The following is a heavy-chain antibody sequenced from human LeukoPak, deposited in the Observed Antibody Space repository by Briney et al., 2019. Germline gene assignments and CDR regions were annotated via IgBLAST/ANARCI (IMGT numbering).Heavy chain of an antibody. CDR3: ARAAVVGGYFDY. CDR2: IYYSGST. J-gene: IGHJ4*02. D-gene: IGHD2-2*01. V-gene: IGHV4-59*12. CDR1: GGSISSYY. Sequence: SETLSLTCTVSGGSISSYYWSWIRQPPGKGLEWIGYIYYSGSTYYNPSLKSRVTISVDTSKNQFSLKLSSVTAADTAVYYCARAAVVGGYFDYWGQGTLVTVSS.